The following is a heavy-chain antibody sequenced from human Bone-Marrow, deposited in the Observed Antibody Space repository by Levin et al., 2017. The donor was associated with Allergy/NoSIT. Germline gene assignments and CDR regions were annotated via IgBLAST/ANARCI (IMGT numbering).Heavy chain of an antibody. Sequence: SQTLSLTCTVSGGSISSSSYYWGWIRQPPGKGLEWIGSIYYSGNTYYNPSLKSRVTISVDTSKNQFSLTLRSVTAADTDVYYCARAPRGSYANDAFDIWGQGTMVTVSS. V-gene: IGHV4-39*07. CDR1: GGSISSSSYY. CDR2: IYYSGNT. J-gene: IGHJ3*02. D-gene: IGHD1-26*01. CDR3: ARAPRGSYANDAFDI.